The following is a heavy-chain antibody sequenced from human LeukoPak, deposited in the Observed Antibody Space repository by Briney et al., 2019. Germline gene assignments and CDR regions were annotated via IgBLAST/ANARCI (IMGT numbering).Heavy chain of an antibody. CDR1: GFTFSSYG. J-gene: IGHJ6*04. CDR2: ISYDGSNK. V-gene: IGHV3-30*18. CDR3: AKTGYCSSTSCYQRYGMDV. Sequence: GGSLRLSCAASGFTFSSYGMHWVRQAPGKGLEWVAVISYDGSNKYYADSVKGRFTISRDNSKNTLYLQMNCLRAEDTAVYYCAKTGYCSSTSCYQRYGMDVWGKGTTVTVSS. D-gene: IGHD2-2*01.